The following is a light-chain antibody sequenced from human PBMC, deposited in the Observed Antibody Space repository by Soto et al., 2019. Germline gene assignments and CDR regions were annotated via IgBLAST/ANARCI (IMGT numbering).Light chain of an antibody. CDR1: SSDVGGYNY. J-gene: IGLJ2*01. V-gene: IGLV2-8*01. CDR3: SSHACSNNIVV. CDR2: EVT. Sequence: QSALTQPPSASGSPGQSVTISCTGTSSDVGGYNYVSWYQHHPGKAPKLMIYEVTKRPSGVPDRFSGSKSGNTASLTVSGLQAEDEADYYCSSHACSNNIVVFGGGTKLTVL.